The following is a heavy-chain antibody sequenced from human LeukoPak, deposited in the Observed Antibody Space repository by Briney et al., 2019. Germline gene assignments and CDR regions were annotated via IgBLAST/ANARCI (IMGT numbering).Heavy chain of an antibody. Sequence: PSETLSLTCTVSGGSISSYYWTWLRQPPGKGLEWIGYIYISGTTNYNPSLKNRVTISLDTSKSQFSLKLSSVTAADTAVYYCARQPTGWNWFDPWGQGTLVTVSS. V-gene: IGHV4-4*09. D-gene: IGHD4-17*01. CDR3: ARQPTGWNWFDP. CDR1: GGSISSYY. CDR2: IYISGTT. J-gene: IGHJ5*02.